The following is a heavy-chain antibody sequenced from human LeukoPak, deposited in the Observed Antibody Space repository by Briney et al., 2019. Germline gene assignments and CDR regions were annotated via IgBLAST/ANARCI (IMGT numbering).Heavy chain of an antibody. CDR2: TRQDGSEK. J-gene: IGHJ4*02. Sequence: GGSLRLSCAASGFTFSDYWMSWVRKAPGKGLEWVANTRQDGSEKNYVDSVKGRFTISRDNAKNSLYLQMNSLRAEDTAVYYCARGQRSPDIWGQGTLVTVSS. CDR3: ARGQRSPDI. CDR1: GFTFSDYW. D-gene: IGHD2-15*01. V-gene: IGHV3-7*04.